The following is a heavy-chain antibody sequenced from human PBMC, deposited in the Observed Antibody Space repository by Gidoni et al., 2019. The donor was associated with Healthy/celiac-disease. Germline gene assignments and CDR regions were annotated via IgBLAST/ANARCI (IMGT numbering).Heavy chain of an antibody. V-gene: IGHV2-26*01. CDR1: GFSLSNARMG. D-gene: IGHD6-13*01. J-gene: IGHJ5*02. Sequence: QVTLKESGPVLVKPTETLTLTCTVSGFSLSNARMGVSWIRQPPGKALEWLAHIFSNDEKSYSTSLKSRLTISKDTSKSQVVLTMTNMDPVDTATYYCARIQGDLYSTALNNRFDPWGQGTLVTVSS. CDR2: IFSNDEK. CDR3: ARIQGDLYSTALNNRFDP.